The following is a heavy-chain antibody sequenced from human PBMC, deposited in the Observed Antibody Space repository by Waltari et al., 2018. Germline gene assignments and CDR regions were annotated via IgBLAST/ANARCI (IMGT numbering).Heavy chain of an antibody. Sequence: QVQLQESGPGLVKPSETLSLTCAVSGYSISSGYYWGWIRQPPGKGLEWIGSIYHSGRTSYNPSLKRRVTISVDTSKNQFSLKLSSVTAADTAVYYCARLITMVQGVIPFDAFDIWGQGTMVTVSS. CDR2: IYHSGRT. D-gene: IGHD3-10*01. V-gene: IGHV4-38-2*01. CDR1: GYSISSGYY. CDR3: ARLITMVQGVIPFDAFDI. J-gene: IGHJ3*02.